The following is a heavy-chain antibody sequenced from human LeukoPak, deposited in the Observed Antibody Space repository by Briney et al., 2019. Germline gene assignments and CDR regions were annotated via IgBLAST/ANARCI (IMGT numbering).Heavy chain of an antibody. CDR3: AREKKTEWTTGAFDM. V-gene: IGHV3-30*12. Sequence: GGSLRLSCAASGFTLSNYGMHWVRQAPGKRLEWVAFTRYDTNDKYYADSVKGRFTISRDNAQNALYLEMNSLRAEDTAVYYCAREKKTEWTTGAFDMWGQGTMVIVSS. D-gene: IGHD3-3*01. J-gene: IGHJ3*02. CDR1: GFTLSNYG. CDR2: TRYDTNDK.